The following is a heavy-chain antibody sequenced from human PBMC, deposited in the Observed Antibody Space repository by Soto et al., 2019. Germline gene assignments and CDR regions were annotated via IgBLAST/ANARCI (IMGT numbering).Heavy chain of an antibody. CDR1: GGSFSGYY. V-gene: IGHV4-34*01. Sequence: QVQLQQWGAGLLKPSETLSLTWAVYGGSFSGYYWSWIRQPPGTGLEWIGEINHSGSTNYNPSLKRRVTITVDTSKSQFSLKLTSVTAADTAVYYCARDKITGLSDYWGQGTLVTVSS. CDR3: ARDKITGLSDY. CDR2: INHSGST. D-gene: IGHD2-8*02. J-gene: IGHJ4*02.